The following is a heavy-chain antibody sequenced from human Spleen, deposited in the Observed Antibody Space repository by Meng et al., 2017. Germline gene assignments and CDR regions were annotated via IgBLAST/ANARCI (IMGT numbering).Heavy chain of an antibody. Sequence: SETLSLTCTVSGGSISSSSHYWGWIRQSPEKGLEWISTIYYSGSTYYNPSLKSRVTTSMDMSKNQFSLKLSSVTAADTAMYYCARRMPAGDMGVFDIWGQGAMVTVSS. V-gene: IGHV4-39*07. J-gene: IGHJ3*02. CDR2: IYYSGST. CDR1: GGSISSSSHY. CDR3: ARRMPAGDMGVFDI. D-gene: IGHD4-17*01.